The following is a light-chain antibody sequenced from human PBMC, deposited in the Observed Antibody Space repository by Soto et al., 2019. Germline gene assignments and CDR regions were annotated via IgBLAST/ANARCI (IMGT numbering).Light chain of an antibody. CDR3: SSYARRNNLL. Sequence: QAVLTQPPSASGTPGQRVTVSCSGSSSNIGSNTVSWYQLLPGTAPKLLIYSNDQRPSGVPDRFSGSKSGNSASLTVSGLQAEDEGDYFCSSYARRNNLLFGGGTKLTVL. V-gene: IGLV1-44*01. CDR1: SSNIGSNT. CDR2: SND. J-gene: IGLJ2*01.